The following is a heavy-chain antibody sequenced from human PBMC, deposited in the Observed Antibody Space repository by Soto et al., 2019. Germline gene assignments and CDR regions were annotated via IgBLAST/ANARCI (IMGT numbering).Heavy chain of an antibody. J-gene: IGHJ4*02. CDR1: GGSISSGGYS. Sequence: QLQLQESGSGLVKPSQTLSLTCAVSGGSISSGGYSWSWIRQPPGKGLEWIGYIYHSGSTYYNPSLQGRVTISVDRSKNQFSLKLSSVTAADTAVYYCASSRGRPVPLDYWGQGTLVTVSS. CDR3: ASSRGRPVPLDY. D-gene: IGHD1-26*01. CDR2: IYHSGST. V-gene: IGHV4-30-2*01.